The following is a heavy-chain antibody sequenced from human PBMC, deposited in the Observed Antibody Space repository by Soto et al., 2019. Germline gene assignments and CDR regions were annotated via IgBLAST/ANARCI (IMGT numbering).Heavy chain of an antibody. Sequence: EVQLVESGGGLIQPGGSLRLSCAVSGFTVSNNYMSWVRQAPGKGLEGVSVIYSGGYTAYGDSVKGRFTISRDNSKNNLYLQKNSRGADNRAVYYGGPQRGGGGYWGQGTLVTVSS. CDR3: GPQRGGGGY. CDR1: GFTVSNNY. CDR2: IYSGGYT. J-gene: IGHJ4*02. V-gene: IGHV3-53*01. D-gene: IGHD6-25*01.